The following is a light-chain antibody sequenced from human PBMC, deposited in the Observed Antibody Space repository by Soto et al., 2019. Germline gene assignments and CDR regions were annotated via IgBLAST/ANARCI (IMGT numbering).Light chain of an antibody. CDR3: GSYTNNTYL. V-gene: IGLV2-14*01. CDR1: STDVGDYRF. CDR2: EVS. Sequence: QSVLTQPASVSGSPGQSITISCTAASTDVGDYRFVSWYQHHPGKAPQLIIYEVSNRPSGVSHRFSAATSGNTASLTISGLQAEDEADYYCGSYTNNTYLFVTGTKLTVL. J-gene: IGLJ1*01.